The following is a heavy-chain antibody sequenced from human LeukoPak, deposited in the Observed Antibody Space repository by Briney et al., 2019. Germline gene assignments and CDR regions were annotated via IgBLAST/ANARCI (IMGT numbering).Heavy chain of an antibody. CDR1: GGSISSSSYY. D-gene: IGHD2-2*01. J-gene: IGHJ6*02. CDR2: IYYSGST. Sequence: SETLSLTCTVSGGSISSSSYYWGWIRQPPGKGLEWIGSIYYSGSTYYNPSLKSRVTISVDTSKNQFSLKLSSVTAADTAVYYCARDAGHQLSRRNYYAMDVWGQGTAVTVSS. CDR3: ARDAGHQLSRRNYYAMDV. V-gene: IGHV4-39*02.